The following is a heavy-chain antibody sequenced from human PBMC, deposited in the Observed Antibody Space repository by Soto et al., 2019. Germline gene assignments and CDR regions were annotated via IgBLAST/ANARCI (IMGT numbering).Heavy chain of an antibody. Sequence: SETLSLTCTVSGGSISSYYWSWIRQPPGKGLEWIGYIYYSGSTNYNPSLKSRVTISVDTSKNQFSLKLSSVTAADTAVYYCAREGYCSGGSCSDPWGAFDIWAQGTMVNGSS. V-gene: IGHV4-59*01. CDR1: GGSISSYY. CDR2: IYYSGST. CDR3: AREGYCSGGSCSDPWGAFDI. J-gene: IGHJ3*02. D-gene: IGHD2-15*01.